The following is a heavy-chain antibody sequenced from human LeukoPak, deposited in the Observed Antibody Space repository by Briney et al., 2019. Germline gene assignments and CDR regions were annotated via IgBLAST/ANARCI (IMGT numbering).Heavy chain of an antibody. V-gene: IGHV4-59*01. D-gene: IGHD6-19*01. Sequence: SETLSLTCTVSGGSISSYYWSWIRQPPGKGLEWIGYVYGSGYTDYNPSLKSRVTMSIDTSKNHFSLKLTSVTAADTATYYCARETSLAGFASGLGFNYWGQGILVTVSS. CDR3: ARETSLAGFASGLGFNY. CDR1: GGSISSYY. J-gene: IGHJ4*02. CDR2: VYGSGYT.